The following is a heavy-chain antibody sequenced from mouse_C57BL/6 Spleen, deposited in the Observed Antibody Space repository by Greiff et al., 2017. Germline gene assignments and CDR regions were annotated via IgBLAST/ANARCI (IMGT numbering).Heavy chain of an antibody. Sequence: QVQLQQSGPELVKPGASVKISCKASGYAFSSSWMNWVKQRPGKGLEWIGRIYPGDGDTNYNGKFKGKATLTADKSSSTAYMQLSSLTSEDSAVYFCARKRDYYGSFDYWGQGTTLTVSS. J-gene: IGHJ2*01. CDR3: ARKRDYYGSFDY. V-gene: IGHV1-82*01. CDR1: GYAFSSSW. D-gene: IGHD1-1*01. CDR2: IYPGDGDT.